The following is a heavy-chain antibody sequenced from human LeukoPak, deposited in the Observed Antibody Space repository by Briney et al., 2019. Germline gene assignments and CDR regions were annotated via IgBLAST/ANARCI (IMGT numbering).Heavy chain of an antibody. Sequence: PSETLSLTCAVYGGSFSGYYWSWIRQPPGKGLEWIGEINHSGSTNYNPSLKSRVTISVDTSKNQFSLKLSSVTAADTAVYYCARPGIVTTVFYYFDYWGQGTLVTVSS. CDR1: GGSFSGYY. CDR2: INHSGST. D-gene: IGHD4-17*01. J-gene: IGHJ4*02. CDR3: ARPGIVTTVFYYFDY. V-gene: IGHV4-34*01.